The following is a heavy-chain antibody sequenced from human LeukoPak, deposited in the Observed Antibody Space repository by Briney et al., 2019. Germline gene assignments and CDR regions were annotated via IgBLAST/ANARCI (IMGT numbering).Heavy chain of an antibody. Sequence: PSETLSLTCAVSGGSISSNNWWSWVRQPPGKGLEWIGEIYHSGSTNYNPSLKSRVTISVDKSKNQFSLKLSSVTAADTAVYYCARRSFYGDYVGWFDPWGQGTLVPVSS. CDR1: GGSISSNNW. J-gene: IGHJ5*02. CDR3: ARRSFYGDYVGWFDP. CDR2: IYHSGST. V-gene: IGHV4-4*02. D-gene: IGHD4-17*01.